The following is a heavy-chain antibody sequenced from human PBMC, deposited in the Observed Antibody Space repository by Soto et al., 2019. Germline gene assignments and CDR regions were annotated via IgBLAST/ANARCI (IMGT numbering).Heavy chain of an antibody. J-gene: IGHJ6*02. Sequence: GESLKISCKGSGYSFTSYWIGWVRQMPGKGLEWMGIIYPGDSDTRYSPSFQGQVTISADKSISTAYLQWSSLKASDTAMYYCARSSGWSNYYYYGMDVWGQGTTVTVSS. CDR1: GYSFTSYW. CDR3: ARSSGWSNYYYYGMDV. D-gene: IGHD6-19*01. V-gene: IGHV5-51*01. CDR2: IYPGDSDT.